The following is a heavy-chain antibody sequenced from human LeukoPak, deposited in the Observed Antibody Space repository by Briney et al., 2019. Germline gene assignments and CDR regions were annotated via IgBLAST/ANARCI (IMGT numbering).Heavy chain of an antibody. D-gene: IGHD1-7*01. J-gene: IGHJ4*02. V-gene: IGHV3-21*01. Sequence: GGSLRLSCAASGFAFSNYNMNWVRHAPGKGLEWVSSITSSSSYIYYADSVKGRFTISRDNAKNSLYLQMNSLRAEDTAVYYCARGYNWNYPIDYWGQGTLVTVSS. CDR2: ITSSSSYI. CDR3: ARGYNWNYPIDY. CDR1: GFAFSNYN.